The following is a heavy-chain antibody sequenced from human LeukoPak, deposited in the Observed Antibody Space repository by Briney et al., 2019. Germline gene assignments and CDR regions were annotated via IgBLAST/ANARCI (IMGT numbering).Heavy chain of an antibody. D-gene: IGHD4-23*01. CDR1: GGSISSGGYY. CDR2: IYYSGST. CDR3: ARETTVVHAPYNYYYYYGMDV. V-gene: IGHV4-31*03. J-gene: IGHJ6*02. Sequence: SQTLSLTCTVSGGSISSGGYYWSWIRQHPGKGLEWIGYIYYSGSTYYNPSLKSRVTISVDTSKNQFSLKLSSVTAADTAVYYCARETTVVHAPYNYYYYYGMDVWGQGTTVTVSS.